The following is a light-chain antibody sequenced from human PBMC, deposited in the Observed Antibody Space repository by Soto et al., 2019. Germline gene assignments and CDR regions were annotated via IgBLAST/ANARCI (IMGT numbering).Light chain of an antibody. CDR2: SAS. CDR3: HHCHHWPIT. Sequence: EIAMTQSPATLSVSPGERATLSCRASQSISTELAWYQQIPGQPPRLLIYSASTRATGVPARFTGSGSGSEFTLTSSGLQSEDFANYYGHHCHHWPITFGQGTRLEI. CDR1: QSISTE. V-gene: IGKV3-15*01. J-gene: IGKJ2*01.